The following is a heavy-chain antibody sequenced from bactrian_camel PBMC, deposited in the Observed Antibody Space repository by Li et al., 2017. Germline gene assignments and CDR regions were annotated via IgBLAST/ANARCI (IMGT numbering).Heavy chain of an antibody. D-gene: IGHD3*01. CDR3: AGAFWCDGGHLMAGRYSR. CDR2: IDRFSKT. Sequence: QLVESGGDSVQAGGSLNVSCEASRDTLSSYCMGWFRQAPEKRREGVAGIDRFSKTNYADSVKGRVTISKDNAKNTLYLQMNSLKPEDTAMYYCAGAFWCDGGHLMAGRYSRWGQGTQVTVS. CDR1: RDTLSSYC. V-gene: IGHV3S10*01. J-gene: IGHJ4*01.